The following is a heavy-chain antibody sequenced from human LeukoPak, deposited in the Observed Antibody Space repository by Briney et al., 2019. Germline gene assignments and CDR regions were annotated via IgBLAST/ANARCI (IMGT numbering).Heavy chain of an antibody. Sequence: ASVKVSCKASGYTFTSYYMHWVRQAPGQGLEWMGIINPSGGSTSYAQKFQGRVTMTEDTSTDTAYMELSSLRSEDTAVYYCATLLHYDSSGYRYFQHWGQGTLVTVSS. CDR3: ATLLHYDSSGYRYFQH. CDR2: INPSGGST. J-gene: IGHJ1*01. V-gene: IGHV1-46*01. D-gene: IGHD3-22*01. CDR1: GYTFTSYY.